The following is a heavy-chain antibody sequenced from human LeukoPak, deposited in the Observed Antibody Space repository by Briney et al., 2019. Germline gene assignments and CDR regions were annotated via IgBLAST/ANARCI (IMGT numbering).Heavy chain of an antibody. Sequence: RAGGSLRLSCAASGFTFSSYAMSWVRQAPGKGVEWVSAISGSGGSTYDADSVKGRFTISRDNSKNPLYLQMNSLRAEDTAVYYCARDPVVGATMIDYWGQGTLVTVSS. CDR3: ARDPVVGATMIDY. J-gene: IGHJ4*02. CDR1: GFTFSSYA. CDR2: ISGSGGST. D-gene: IGHD1-26*01. V-gene: IGHV3-23*01.